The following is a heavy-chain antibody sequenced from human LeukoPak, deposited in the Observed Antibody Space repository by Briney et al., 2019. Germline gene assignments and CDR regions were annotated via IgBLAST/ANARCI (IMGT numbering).Heavy chain of an antibody. CDR1: GGSVSSGSYY. CDR2: IYYSGST. J-gene: IGHJ4*02. V-gene: IGHV4-61*01. CDR3: VRDTGGGWNVD. D-gene: IGHD1-1*01. Sequence: PSETLSLTCTVSGGSVSSGSYYWSWIRQPPGKGLEWIGYIYYSGSTNYNPSLKSRVTISVDTSKNQFSLKLSSVTAADTAVYYCVRDTGGGWNVDWGQGTLVTVSS.